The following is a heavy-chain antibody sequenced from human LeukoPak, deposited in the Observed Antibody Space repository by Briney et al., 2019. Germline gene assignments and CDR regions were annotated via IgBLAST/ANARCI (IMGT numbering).Heavy chain of an antibody. CDR2: ISSSGSTI. CDR1: GFTFSSYE. CDR3: ARDREAREFDY. J-gene: IGHJ4*02. V-gene: IGHV3-48*03. Sequence: GGSLRLSCAAPGFTFSSYEMNWVRQAPGKGLEWVSYISSSGSTIYYADSVKGRFTISRDNAKNSLYLQMNSLRAEDTAVYYCARDREAREFDYWGQGTLVTVSS.